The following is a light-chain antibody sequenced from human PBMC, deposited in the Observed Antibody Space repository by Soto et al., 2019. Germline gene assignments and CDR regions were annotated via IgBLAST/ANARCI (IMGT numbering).Light chain of an antibody. CDR2: DAS. Sequence: EIGMTQSLATLSVYPGDRATLSCRPSQSVSSSLAWYQQKPGPAPQLLIYDASLRSTGIPSRFSGGGSGTEFTLPISSLQPDDFAAYYCQQYNSMPWTFGRGTKVDI. J-gene: IGKJ1*01. V-gene: IGKV3D-15*01. CDR3: QQYNSMPWT. CDR1: QSVSSS.